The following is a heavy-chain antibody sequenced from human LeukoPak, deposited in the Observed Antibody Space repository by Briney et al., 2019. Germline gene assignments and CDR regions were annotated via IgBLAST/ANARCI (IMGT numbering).Heavy chain of an antibody. CDR1: GFTFSSYA. V-gene: IGHV3-23*01. CDR2: ISGSGGST. CDR3: AKYCSSTSCYPQGDGH. Sequence: GGSLRLSCAASGFTFSSYAMSWVRQAPGKGLEWVSAISGSGGSTYYADSVKGRFTISRDNSKNTLYLQMNSLRAEDTAVYYCAKYCSSTSCYPQGDGHWGQGTLVTVSS. D-gene: IGHD2-2*01. J-gene: IGHJ4*02.